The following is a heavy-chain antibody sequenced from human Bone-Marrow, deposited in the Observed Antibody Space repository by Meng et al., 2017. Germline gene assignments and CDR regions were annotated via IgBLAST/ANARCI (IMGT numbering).Heavy chain of an antibody. V-gene: IGHV4-59*01. CDR3: ARRPEWLGYFDY. CDR2: IYYSGST. D-gene: IGHD3-3*01. J-gene: IGHJ4*02. Sequence: QVQLQESGPGLVKPSETLSLTCTVSGGSISSYYWSWIRQPPGKGLEWIGYIYYSGSTNYNPSLKSRVTISVDTSKNQLSLKLSSVTAADTAVYYCARRPEWLGYFDYWGQGTLVTVSS. CDR1: GGSISSYY.